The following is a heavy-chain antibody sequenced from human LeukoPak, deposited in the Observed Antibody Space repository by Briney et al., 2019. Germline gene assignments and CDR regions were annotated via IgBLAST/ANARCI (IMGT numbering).Heavy chain of an antibody. CDR3: ARRGAQDAFDI. Sequence: GGSLRLSCAAAGFTFSSYSMNWVRQAPGKGLGWVSYISSSSSTIYYADSVKGRFTISRDNAKNSLYLQMNSLRAEDTAVYYCARRGAQDAFDIWGEGTMVTVSS. D-gene: IGHD3-10*01. V-gene: IGHV3-48*01. J-gene: IGHJ3*02. CDR2: ISSSSSTI. CDR1: GFTFSSYS.